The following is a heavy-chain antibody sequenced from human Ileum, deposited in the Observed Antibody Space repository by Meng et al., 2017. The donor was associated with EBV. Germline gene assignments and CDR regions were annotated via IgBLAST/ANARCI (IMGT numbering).Heavy chain of an antibody. CDR3: ARNVPGTSAYYD. J-gene: IGHJ4*02. D-gene: IGHD3-22*01. V-gene: IGHV4-28*01. CDR2: IYYSGST. Sequence: QVQLQQSGPGPVKPSDTLSLTCAVSGYSISSTNWWGWIRQPPGKGLEWIWYIYYSGSTSYNPSLKSRVTMSVDTSKNQFSLNLNSVTAVDTAVYYCARNVPGTSAYYDWGQGTLVTVSS. CDR1: GYSISSTNW.